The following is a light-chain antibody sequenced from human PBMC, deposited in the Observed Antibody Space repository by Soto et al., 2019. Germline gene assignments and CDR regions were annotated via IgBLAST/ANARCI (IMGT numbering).Light chain of an antibody. J-gene: IGKJ5*01. CDR1: QSVSSY. Sequence: EIVLTQSPATLSLSPGERATLSCRASQSVSSYLAWYQQKPGRAPRLLIYDASNRATGIPARFSGSGSGTDFTLTISSLEPEDFAVYYCQQYGSSPITFGQGTRLEIK. CDR3: QQYGSSPIT. CDR2: DAS. V-gene: IGKV3-11*01.